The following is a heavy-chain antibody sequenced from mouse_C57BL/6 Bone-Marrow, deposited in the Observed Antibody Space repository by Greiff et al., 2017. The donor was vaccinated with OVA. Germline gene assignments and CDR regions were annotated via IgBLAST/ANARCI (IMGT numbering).Heavy chain of an antibody. J-gene: IGHJ3*01. Sequence: VQLQQSGAELARPGASVKLSCKASGYTFTSYGISWVKQRTGQGLEWIGEIYPRSGNTYYNEKFKGKATLTADKSSSTAYMELRSLTSEDAAVYFCARGYGNYPPWFAYWGQGTLVTVSA. CDR1: GYTFTSYG. CDR3: ARGYGNYPPWFAY. CDR2: IYPRSGNT. V-gene: IGHV1-81*01. D-gene: IGHD2-1*01.